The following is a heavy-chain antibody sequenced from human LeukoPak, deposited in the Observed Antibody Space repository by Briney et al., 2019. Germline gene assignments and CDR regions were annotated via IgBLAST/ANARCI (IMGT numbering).Heavy chain of an antibody. V-gene: IGHV3-21*04. CDR3: AKGILSLFDY. CDR2: ISSSSSYI. D-gene: IGHD2/OR15-2a*01. Sequence: GGSLRLSCAASGFTFSSYSMNWVRQAPGKGLEWVSSISSSSSYIYYADSVKGRFTISRDNSKNTLYLQMNSLRAEDTAVYYCAKGILSLFDYWGQGTLVTVSS. J-gene: IGHJ4*02. CDR1: GFTFSSYS.